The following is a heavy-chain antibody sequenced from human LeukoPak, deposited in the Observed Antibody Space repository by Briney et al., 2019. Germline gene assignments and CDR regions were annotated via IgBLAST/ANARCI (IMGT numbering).Heavy chain of an antibody. CDR3: ARAGVGSWYGYYYYYMDV. Sequence: SETLSLTCTVSGGSISSSSYYWGWIRQPPGKGLEWIGSIYYSGSTYYNPSLKSRVTISVDTSKNRFSLKLSSVTAADTAVYYCARAGVGSWYGYYYYYMDVWGKGTTVTVSS. D-gene: IGHD6-13*01. CDR1: GGSISSSSYY. J-gene: IGHJ6*03. V-gene: IGHV4-39*07. CDR2: IYYSGST.